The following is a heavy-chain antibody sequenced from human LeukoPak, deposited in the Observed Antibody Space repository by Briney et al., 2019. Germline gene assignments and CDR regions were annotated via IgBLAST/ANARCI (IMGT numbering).Heavy chain of an antibody. CDR2: INHRGNP. CDR3: ARDPTTVVTTPYYFDD. Sequence: PSETLSLTCAVSGGSFIGYHWNWIRQPPGKGLEWIGEINHRGNPNYNPSLMSRVTISIDTSKNQFSLKLGSLTAADTAVYYCARDPTTVVTTPYYFDDWGQGTLVTVSS. V-gene: IGHV4-34*01. D-gene: IGHD4-23*01. J-gene: IGHJ4*02. CDR1: GGSFIGYH.